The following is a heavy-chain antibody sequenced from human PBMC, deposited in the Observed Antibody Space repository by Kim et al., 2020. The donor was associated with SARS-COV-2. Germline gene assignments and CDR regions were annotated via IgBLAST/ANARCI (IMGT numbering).Heavy chain of an antibody. V-gene: IGHV3-33*06. CDR2: K. Sequence: KYHADSVKGRFTISRDNSKKTLYLQMTSLRAEDTAVYYCAKESRGGAIDYWGQGTLVTVSS. CDR3: AKESRGGAIDY. J-gene: IGHJ4*02. D-gene: IGHD3-16*01.